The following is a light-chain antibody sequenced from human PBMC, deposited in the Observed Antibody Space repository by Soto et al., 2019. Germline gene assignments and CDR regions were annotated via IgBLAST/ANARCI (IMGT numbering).Light chain of an antibody. CDR3: QEYNTYSRK. J-gene: IGKJ1*01. CDR1: QTISSW. V-gene: IGKV1-5*03. CDR2: KEY. Sequence: DIQMTQSPSTVSGSGGERLTISCRASQTISSWWAWYPQKTGKAPKLLIYKEYTLKSGVPSRFSGSGSGTEFTLTISSLQPDDFATYYCQEYNTYSRKFGQGTKGDIK.